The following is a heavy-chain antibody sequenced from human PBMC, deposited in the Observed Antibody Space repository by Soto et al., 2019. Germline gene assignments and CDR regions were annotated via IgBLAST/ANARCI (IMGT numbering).Heavy chain of an antibody. CDR1: GFTLSRYS. CDR3: ARVQAGGMPDY. Sequence: EVQLVESGGGLVQPGGSLRLSCVASGFTLSRYSMNWVRQAPGKGLEWVSYISRSSSTIYYADSVKGRFTISRDNAENSLYLEMNSLRAEGTGVYYWARVQAGGMPDYWSEGTRVTVSS. D-gene: IGHD2-2*01. V-gene: IGHV3-48*01. J-gene: IGHJ4*02. CDR2: ISRSSSTI.